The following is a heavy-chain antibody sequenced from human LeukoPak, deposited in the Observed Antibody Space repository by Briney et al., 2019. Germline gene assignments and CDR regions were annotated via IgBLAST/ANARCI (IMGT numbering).Heavy chain of an antibody. Sequence: ASVKVSCKTSGYTFTAYHMHWVRQAPGQGLEWMGWINPSSAGTNYARNFQGRVAMTRDTSTSTVYMELSRLRSDDTGVYYCARDLGEPFDYWGQGTLVTVSS. V-gene: IGHV1-2*02. J-gene: IGHJ4*02. CDR2: INPSSAGT. D-gene: IGHD1-26*01. CDR1: GYTFTAYH. CDR3: ARDLGEPFDY.